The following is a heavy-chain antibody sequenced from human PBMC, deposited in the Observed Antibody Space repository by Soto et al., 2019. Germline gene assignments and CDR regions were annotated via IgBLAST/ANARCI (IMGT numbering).Heavy chain of an antibody. Sequence: APAKVSCKASGYTFTSYGISGVRQAPGQGLEWMGWISAYNGNTNYAQKLQGRVTMTTDTSTSTAYMELRSLRSDDTAVYYCARSRRSGKVLENWFDPWGQGTLVTVSS. CDR1: GYTFTSYG. CDR2: ISAYNGNT. D-gene: IGHD3-3*01. J-gene: IGHJ5*02. CDR3: ARSRRSGKVLENWFDP. V-gene: IGHV1-18*01.